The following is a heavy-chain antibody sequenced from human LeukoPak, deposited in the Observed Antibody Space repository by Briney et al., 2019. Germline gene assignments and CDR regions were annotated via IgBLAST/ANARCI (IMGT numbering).Heavy chain of an antibody. J-gene: IGHJ4*02. CDR2: ISAYNGNT. CDR1: GYTFTSYG. Sequence: GASVKVSCKASGYTFTSYGISWVRQAPGQGLEWMGWISAYNGNTNYAQKLQGRVTMTTDTSTSTAYMELSRLRSDDTAVYYCARSSRYDIWTGYPYWGQGTLVTVSP. V-gene: IGHV1-18*01. D-gene: IGHD3-9*01. CDR3: ARSSRYDIWTGYPY.